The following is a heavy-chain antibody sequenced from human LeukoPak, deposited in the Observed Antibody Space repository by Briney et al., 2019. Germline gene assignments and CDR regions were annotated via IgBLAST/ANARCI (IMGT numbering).Heavy chain of an antibody. Sequence: GGSLRLSCAASGFTFSNYWMHWVRQAPGKGLVWVSCINNDGSRTIYADSVKGRLPISRDNAKNTLHLQMNSLRADDTAVYYCATGYTYASNWFDPWGQGTLVTVSS. V-gene: IGHV3-74*01. J-gene: IGHJ5*02. D-gene: IGHD5-18*01. CDR2: INNDGSRT. CDR3: ATGYTYASNWFDP. CDR1: GFTFSNYW.